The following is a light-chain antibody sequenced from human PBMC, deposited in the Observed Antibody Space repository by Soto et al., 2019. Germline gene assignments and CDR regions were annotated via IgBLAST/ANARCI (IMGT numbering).Light chain of an antibody. J-gene: IGLJ1*01. V-gene: IGLV2-14*02. CDR3: SSYASSTTPYV. CDR1: SSDVGSYNL. CDR2: EGS. Sequence: QSALTQPASVSGSPGQSITISCTGTSSDVGSYNLVSWYQQHPGKAPKLMIYEGSKRPSGVSNRFSGSKSGNTASLTISELQAEDEADYYCSSYASSTTPYVFGTGTKVTVL.